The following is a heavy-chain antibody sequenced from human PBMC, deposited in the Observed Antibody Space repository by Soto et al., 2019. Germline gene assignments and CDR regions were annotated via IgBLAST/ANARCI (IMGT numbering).Heavy chain of an antibody. CDR2: IYYSGST. CDR3: AREKIAVDGTLNWFDP. Sequence: PSETLSLTCTVSGGSISSGNYFWSWIRQPPGKGLEWIGYIYYSGSTYYNPSLKSRVTISVDTSKKQFSLTLSSVTAADTAVYYCAREKIAVDGTLNWFDPWGQGTLVTVSS. J-gene: IGHJ5*02. CDR1: GGSISSGNYF. D-gene: IGHD6-19*01. V-gene: IGHV4-30-4*01.